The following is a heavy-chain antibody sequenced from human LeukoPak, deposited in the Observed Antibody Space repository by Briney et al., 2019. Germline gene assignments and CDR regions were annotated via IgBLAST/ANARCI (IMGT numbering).Heavy chain of an antibody. CDR3: AGYCGGDCYSNHDAFDI. D-gene: IGHD2-21*02. V-gene: IGHV4-34*01. CDR2: INHSGST. J-gene: IGHJ3*02. CDR1: GGSISGYY. Sequence: SETLSLTCTVSGGSISGYYWSWIRQPPGKGLEWIGEINHSGSTNYNPSLKSRVTISVDTSKNQFSLKLSSVTAADTAVYYCAGYCGGDCYSNHDAFDIWGQGTMVTVSS.